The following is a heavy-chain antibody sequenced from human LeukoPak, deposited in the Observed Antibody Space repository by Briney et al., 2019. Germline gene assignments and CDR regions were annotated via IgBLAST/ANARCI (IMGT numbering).Heavy chain of an antibody. J-gene: IGHJ5*02. CDR3: ARGGSSSSWYDWFDP. Sequence: PSETLSLTCTVSGGSISSSSYYWSWIRQPPGKGLEWIGYIYYSGSTNYNPSLKSRVTISVDTSKNQFSLKLSSVTAADTAVYYCARGGSSSSWYDWFDPWGQGTLVTVSS. V-gene: IGHV4-61*01. D-gene: IGHD6-13*01. CDR2: IYYSGST. CDR1: GGSISSSSYY.